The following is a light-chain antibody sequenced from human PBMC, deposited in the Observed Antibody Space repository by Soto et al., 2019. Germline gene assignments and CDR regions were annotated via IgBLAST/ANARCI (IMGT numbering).Light chain of an antibody. J-gene: IGKJ3*01. V-gene: IGKV1-39*01. Sequence: IQMTQSPSSLSASVGDRVTITCRASQSISSYLNWYQQKPGKAPKLLIYAASSLQSGVPSRFSGSGSGTDFTLTISSLQPEDFATYYCQQSYSTPGAFGRGTKVDIK. CDR2: AAS. CDR1: QSISSY. CDR3: QQSYSTPGA.